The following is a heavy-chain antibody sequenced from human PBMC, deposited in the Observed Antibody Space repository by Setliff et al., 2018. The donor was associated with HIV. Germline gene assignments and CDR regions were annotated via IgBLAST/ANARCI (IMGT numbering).Heavy chain of an antibody. CDR3: ARDRGAYDSSGNAFDI. CDR2: ISYDGSKR. Sequence: PGGSLRLSCTTSGFTFSSYAMHWVRQAPGKGLEWVAFISYDGSKRFYADSVTGRFTISRDNPNNTLYVQVNSLRPDDTAVYFCARDRGAYDSSGNAFDIWGQGTMVTVS. D-gene: IGHD3-22*01. J-gene: IGHJ3*02. V-gene: IGHV3-30*04. CDR1: GFTFSSYA.